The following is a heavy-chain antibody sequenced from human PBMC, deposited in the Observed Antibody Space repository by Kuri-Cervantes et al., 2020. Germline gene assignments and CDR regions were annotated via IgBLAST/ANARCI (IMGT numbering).Heavy chain of an antibody. J-gene: IGHJ4*02. CDR2: IYPGDSDT. CDR1: GYSFTSYW. V-gene: IGHV5-51*01. Sequence: GGSLRLSCKGSGYSFTSYWIGWVRQMPGKGLEWMGIIYPGDSDTRYSPSFQGQVTISADKSISTAYLQWSSLKASDTAIYYCAKGQWLVGFDYWGQGTLVTVSS. D-gene: IGHD6-19*01. CDR3: AKGQWLVGFDY.